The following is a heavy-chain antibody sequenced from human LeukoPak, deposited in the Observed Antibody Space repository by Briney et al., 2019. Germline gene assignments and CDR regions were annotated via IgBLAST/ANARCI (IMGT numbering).Heavy chain of an antibody. CDR2: INHSGST. J-gene: IGHJ4*02. CDR1: GGSFSGYY. Sequence: PSETLSLTCAVYGGSFSGYYWSWIRQPPGKGLEWIGEINHSGSTNYNPSLKSRVTISVDTSKNQFSLKLSSVTAADTAVYYCARLYSSRWYLDHWGQGTLVTVSS. V-gene: IGHV4-34*01. D-gene: IGHD6-13*01. CDR3: ARLYSSRWYLDH.